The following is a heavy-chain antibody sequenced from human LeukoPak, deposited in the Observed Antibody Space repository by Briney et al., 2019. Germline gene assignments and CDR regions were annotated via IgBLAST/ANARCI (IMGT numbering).Heavy chain of an antibody. CDR3: ARGGLGPSYPLY. CDR2: IWYDGSNK. D-gene: IGHD1-26*01. Sequence: GGSLRLSCAASGFTFSSYGMHWVRQAPGKGLEWVAVIWYDGSNKYYADSVKGRFTISRDNSKNTLYLQMNSLRAEDTAVYYCARGGLGPSYPLYWGQGTLVTVSS. CDR1: GFTFSSYG. V-gene: IGHV3-33*01. J-gene: IGHJ4*02.